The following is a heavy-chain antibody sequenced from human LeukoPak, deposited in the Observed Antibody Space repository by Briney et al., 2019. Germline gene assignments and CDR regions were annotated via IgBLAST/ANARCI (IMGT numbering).Heavy chain of an antibody. Sequence: GGALRLSCAASGFTFSIYAMSWVRQAPGKGLEWVSAISGSGGSTYYADSVKGRFTISRDNSKNTLYLQMNSLRAEDTAVYYCAKDSVAVAAEGAFDYWGQGTLVTVSS. CDR1: GFTFSIYA. D-gene: IGHD6-19*01. J-gene: IGHJ4*02. CDR3: AKDSVAVAAEGAFDY. V-gene: IGHV3-23*01. CDR2: ISGSGGST.